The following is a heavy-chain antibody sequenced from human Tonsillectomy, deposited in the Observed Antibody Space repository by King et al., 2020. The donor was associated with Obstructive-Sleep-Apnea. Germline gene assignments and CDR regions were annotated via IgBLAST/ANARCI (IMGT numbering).Heavy chain of an antibody. V-gene: IGHV4-59*01. CDR1: GGSISSYY. D-gene: IGHD6-6*01. J-gene: IGHJ4*02. CDR3: ARVERDPIAARPECFDY. CDR2: IYYSGST. Sequence: VQLQESGPGLVKPSETLSLTCTVSGGSISSYYWSWIRQPPGKGLEWIGYIYYSGSTNYNPSLKSRVTISVDTSKNQFSLKLSSVTAADTAVYYCARVERDPIAARPECFDYWGQGTLVTVSS.